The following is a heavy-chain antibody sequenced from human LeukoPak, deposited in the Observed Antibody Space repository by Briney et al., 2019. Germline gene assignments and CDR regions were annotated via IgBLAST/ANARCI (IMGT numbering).Heavy chain of an antibody. CDR1: GYTFTSYY. V-gene: IGHV1-46*01. CDR3: ARDYGDDAFDI. Sequence: GASVKVSCKASGYTFTSYYMHWVRQAPGQGLEWMGIINPSGGSTSYAQKFQGKVTMTRDTSTSTVYMELSSLRSEDTAVYYCARDYGDDAFDIWGQGTMVTVSS. D-gene: IGHD3-10*01. J-gene: IGHJ3*02. CDR2: INPSGGST.